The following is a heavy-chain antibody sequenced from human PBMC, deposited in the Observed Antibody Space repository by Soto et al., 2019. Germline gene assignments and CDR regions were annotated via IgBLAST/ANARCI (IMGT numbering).Heavy chain of an antibody. CDR1: GGSFSGYD. J-gene: IGHJ6*03. Sequence: SETLSLTCAVYGGSFSGYDWSWIRQPPGKGLEWIGEINHSGSTNYNPSLKSRVTISVDTSKNQFSLKLGSVTAADTAVYYCARRNGGRGYSYGYYYYYYMDVWGKGTTVTVSS. CDR2: INHSGST. CDR3: ARRNGGRGYSYGYYYYYYMDV. V-gene: IGHV4-34*01. D-gene: IGHD5-18*01.